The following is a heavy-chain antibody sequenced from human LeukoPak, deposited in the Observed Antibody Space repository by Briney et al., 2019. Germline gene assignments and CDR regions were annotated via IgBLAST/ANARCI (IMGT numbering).Heavy chain of an antibody. V-gene: IGHV4-59*08. CDR2: IYYSGST. J-gene: IGHJ5*02. Sequence: SETLSLTCTVSGGSISSYYWSWIRQPPGKGLEWIGYIYYSGSTNYNPSLKSRVTISVDTSKNQFSLKLSSVTAADTAVYYYARSFSTRITMVRGVISWFDPWGQGTLVTVSS. CDR1: GGSISSYY. CDR3: ARSFSTRITMVRGVISWFDP. D-gene: IGHD3-10*01.